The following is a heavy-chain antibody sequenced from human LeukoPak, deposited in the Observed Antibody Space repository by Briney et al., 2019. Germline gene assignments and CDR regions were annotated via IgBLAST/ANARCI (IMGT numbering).Heavy chain of an antibody. D-gene: IGHD1-26*01. Sequence: QTGGSLRLPCVASGFTFSNYWMSWVRQAPGKGLEWVSAISGSGGSTYYADSVKGRSTISRDNSKNTLYLQMNSLRAEDTAVYYCAKDPVGATRDFYFDYWGQGTLVTVSS. J-gene: IGHJ4*02. CDR1: GFTFSNYW. CDR2: ISGSGGST. V-gene: IGHV3-23*01. CDR3: AKDPVGATRDFYFDY.